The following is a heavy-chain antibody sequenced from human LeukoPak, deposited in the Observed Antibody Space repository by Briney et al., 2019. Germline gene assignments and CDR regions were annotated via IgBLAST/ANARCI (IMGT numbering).Heavy chain of an antibody. V-gene: IGHV5-51*01. CDR3: VRLVDLGAFDI. CDR2: IYPADSDT. CDR1: GYSFTSYW. J-gene: IGHJ3*02. Sequence: GESLKISFKGSGYSFTSYWIGWVRQMPEKGLEWMGIIYPADSDTRYSPSFQGQVTVSADQSITTAYLQWSSLKASDTAMYYCVRLVDLGAFDIWGQGTLVTVSS. D-gene: IGHD6-6*01.